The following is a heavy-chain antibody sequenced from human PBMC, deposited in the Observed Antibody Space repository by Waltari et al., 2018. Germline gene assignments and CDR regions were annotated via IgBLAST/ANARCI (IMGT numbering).Heavy chain of an antibody. CDR3: ARGGSSSLDY. V-gene: IGHV4-59*01. CDR1: GGSISSYY. CDR2: IYYSGST. D-gene: IGHD6-6*01. Sequence: QVQLQESGPGLVKPSGTLSPTCTVSGGSISSYYWSWIRQPPGKGLEWIGYIYYSGSTNYNPSLKSRVTISVDTSKNKFSLKLSSVTAADTAVYYCARGGSSSLDYWGQGTLVTVSS. J-gene: IGHJ4*02.